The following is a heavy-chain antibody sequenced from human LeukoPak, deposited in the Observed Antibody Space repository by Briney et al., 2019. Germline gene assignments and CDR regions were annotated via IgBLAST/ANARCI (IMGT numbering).Heavy chain of an antibody. Sequence: GGSLRLSCAASGFTFSSYWMHWVRQAPGKGLVWFSRINSDGSSTSYADSVKGRFTISRDNSKNTLYLQMNSLRAEDTAVYYCAKDRANRDGYTDYWGQGTLVTVSS. CDR2: INSDGSST. D-gene: IGHD5-24*01. J-gene: IGHJ4*02. CDR3: AKDRANRDGYTDY. CDR1: GFTFSSYW. V-gene: IGHV3-74*01.